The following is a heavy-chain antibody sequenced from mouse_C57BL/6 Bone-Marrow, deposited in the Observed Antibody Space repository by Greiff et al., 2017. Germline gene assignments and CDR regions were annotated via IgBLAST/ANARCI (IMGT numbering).Heavy chain of an antibody. D-gene: IGHD2-4*01. CDR3: ARHERYYDYEGYFDY. V-gene: IGHV1-62-2*01. Sequence: VQLQQSGAELVKPGASVKLSCKASGYIFTEYTIHWVKQRSGQGLEWIGWFYPGSGSIKYNERFKDKATLTADKSYNIVYMELSRLTSEDSAVYFCARHERYYDYEGYFDYWGQGTTLTVSS. J-gene: IGHJ2*01. CDR1: GYIFTEYT. CDR2: FYPGSGSI.